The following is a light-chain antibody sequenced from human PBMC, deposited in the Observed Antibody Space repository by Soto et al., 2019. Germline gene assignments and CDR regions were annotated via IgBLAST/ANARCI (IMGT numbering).Light chain of an antibody. V-gene: IGKV1-39*01. CDR2: AAS. CDR3: QQYYSYPWT. CDR1: QSIRGD. Sequence: IQMTQSPSSLAASVGDVVTVTGRASQSIRGDLNWYQHKPGPAPKLLIYAASTLQSGVPSRFRGSGSGTDFTLTISCLQSEDFATYYCQQYYSYPWTFGQGTKVE. J-gene: IGKJ1*01.